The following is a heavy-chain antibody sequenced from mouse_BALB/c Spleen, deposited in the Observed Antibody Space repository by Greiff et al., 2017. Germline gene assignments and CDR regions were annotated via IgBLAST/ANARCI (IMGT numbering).Heavy chain of an antibody. CDR1: GFTFSNYW. D-gene: IGHD2-4*01. CDR3: TRPVYYDYAYAMDY. CDR2: IRLKSNNYAT. V-gene: IGHV6-6*02. Sequence: EVKLVESGGGLVQPGGSMKLSCVASGFTFSNYWMNWVRQSPEKGLEWVAEIRLKSNNYATHYAESVKGRFTISRDDSKSSVYLQMNNLRAEDTGIYYCTRPVYYDYAYAMDYWGQGTSVTVSS. J-gene: IGHJ4*01.